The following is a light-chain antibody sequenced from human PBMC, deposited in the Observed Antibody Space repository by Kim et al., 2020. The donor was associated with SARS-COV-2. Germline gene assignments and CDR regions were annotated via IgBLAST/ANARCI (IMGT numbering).Light chain of an antibody. CDR3: QSFDTNLKTVV. J-gene: IGLJ2*01. V-gene: IGLV1-40*01. Sequence: QRITISCIGSTSNLGAHYDVHWYQFLPGTAPKLLIQGNNNRPSWVPERFSGSKSDTSASLAIAGLQPEDEADYYCQSFDTNLKTVVFGGGTKVTVL. CDR2: GNN. CDR1: TSNLGAHYD.